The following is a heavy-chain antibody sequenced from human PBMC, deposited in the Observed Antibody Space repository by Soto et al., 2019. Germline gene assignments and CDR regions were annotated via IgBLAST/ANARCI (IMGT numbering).Heavy chain of an antibody. CDR1: GFTFSSYW. Sequence: PGGALRLSCSASGFTFSSYWMHWVPQAPGKGLVWVSRIYSNGSSTSYADSVKGRFTISRGNAKNTLHLQMNSMRAEDTGVYYWARVRSPDSSGYYFLTYYYRMDVWGQGTTVTVSS. CDR3: ARVRSPDSSGYYFLTYYYRMDV. J-gene: IGHJ6*02. CDR2: IYSNGSST. D-gene: IGHD3-22*01. V-gene: IGHV3-74*01.